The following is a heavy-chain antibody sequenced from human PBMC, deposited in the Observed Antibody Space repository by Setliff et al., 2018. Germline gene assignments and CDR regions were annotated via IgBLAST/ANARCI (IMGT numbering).Heavy chain of an antibody. CDR3: ARSVHGDYVRLRQNNWLDP. CDR2: INPISGAT. D-gene: IGHD4-17*01. Sequence: ASVKVSCKASGYTFTDYYIYWVRQAPGQGLQWMGRINPISGATDYAQKFQGRVTMTRDTSITTAYMELSSLRSDDTAMYHCARSVHGDYVRLRQNNWLDPWGQGTLVTAPQ. V-gene: IGHV1-2*06. J-gene: IGHJ5*02. CDR1: GYTFTDYY.